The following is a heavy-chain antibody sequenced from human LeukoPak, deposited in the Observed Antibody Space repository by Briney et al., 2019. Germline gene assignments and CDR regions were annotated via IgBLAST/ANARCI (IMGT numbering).Heavy chain of an antibody. CDR2: IIPIFGTA. Sequence: ASVKVSCKASGGTFSSYAISWVRQAPGQGLEWMGGIIPIFGTANYAQKFQGRVTMTRDTSTSTVYMELSSLRSEDTAVYYCARTYPNCSSTSCEVNWFDPWGQGTLVTVSS. CDR3: ARTYPNCSSTSCEVNWFDP. V-gene: IGHV1-69*05. CDR1: GGTFSSYA. J-gene: IGHJ5*02. D-gene: IGHD2-2*01.